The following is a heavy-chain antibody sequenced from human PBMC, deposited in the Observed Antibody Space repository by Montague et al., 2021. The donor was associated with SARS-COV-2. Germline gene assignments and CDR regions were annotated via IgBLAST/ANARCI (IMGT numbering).Heavy chain of an antibody. D-gene: IGHD2-2*03. Sequence: SLRLSCAASGFTFSSYAMHWVRQAPGKGLEWVAVISYDESNKYYADSVKGRFTISRDNSKNTLYLQMNSLRAEDTAVYYCARDEVDIVVVPAADTGYYYYGMDVWGQGTTVTVSS. J-gene: IGHJ6*02. CDR3: ARDEVDIVVVPAADTGYYYYGMDV. CDR1: GFTFSSYA. V-gene: IGHV3-30-3*01. CDR2: ISYDESNK.